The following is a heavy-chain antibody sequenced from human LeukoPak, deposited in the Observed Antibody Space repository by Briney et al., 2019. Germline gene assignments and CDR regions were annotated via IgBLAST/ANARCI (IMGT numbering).Heavy chain of an antibody. J-gene: IGHJ4*02. CDR2: IKGDGIST. D-gene: IGHD3-3*01. CDR3: AKDHYWSIAY. CDR1: GFTFSSYG. Sequence: GGSLRLSCAASGFTFSSYGMHWVRHAPGQGLVWVSRIKGDGISTNYADSVKGRFTISRDIAKNTLYLQMNSLRAEDTGVYYCAKDHYWSIAYWGRGTLVTVSS. V-gene: IGHV3-74*01.